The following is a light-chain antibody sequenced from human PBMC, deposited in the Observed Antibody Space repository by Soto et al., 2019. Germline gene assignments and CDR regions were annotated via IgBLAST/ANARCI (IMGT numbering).Light chain of an antibody. CDR2: AAS. J-gene: IGKJ1*01. CDR3: QKYNSAPRT. CDR1: QGISNN. V-gene: IGKV1-27*01. Sequence: IQMTQSPSSLSASVGARVTITCRTSQGISNNLAWYQQKPGKVPKLLIYAASTLQSGVPSRLSGSGSGTDFTLNISSLQPEDVATDYCQKYNSAPRTCGHGTKVEIK.